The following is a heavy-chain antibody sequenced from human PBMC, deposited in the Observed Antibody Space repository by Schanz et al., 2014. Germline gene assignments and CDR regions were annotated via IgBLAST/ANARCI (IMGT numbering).Heavy chain of an antibody. CDR1: GFTFSSYA. V-gene: IGHV3-23*01. Sequence: EVQLLESGGGLVQPGGSLRLSCAASGFTFSSYAMRWVRQAPGKGLEWVSAISGSGGSTYYADSVKGRFTISRDNSKNTLYLQMNSLRAEDTAVYYCAKGRFGELSAFDIWGQGTTVTVSS. D-gene: IGHD3-10*01. CDR2: ISGSGGST. CDR3: AKGRFGELSAFDI. J-gene: IGHJ3*02.